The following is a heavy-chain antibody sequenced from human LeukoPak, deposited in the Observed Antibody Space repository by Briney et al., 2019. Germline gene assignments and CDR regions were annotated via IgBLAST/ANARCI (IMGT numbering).Heavy chain of an antibody. CDR3: ARDVGIAVPGLLY. Sequence: PGGSLRLSCAASGFTFSNYWMHWVRQAPGKGLVWVSRISGDGSSTGYADSVRGRFTISRDNAKNTLYLQMNSLSAEDTAVYYCARDVGIAVPGLLYWGQGTLVTVSS. V-gene: IGHV3-74*01. J-gene: IGHJ4*02. CDR1: GFTFSNYW. CDR2: ISGDGSST. D-gene: IGHD6-19*01.